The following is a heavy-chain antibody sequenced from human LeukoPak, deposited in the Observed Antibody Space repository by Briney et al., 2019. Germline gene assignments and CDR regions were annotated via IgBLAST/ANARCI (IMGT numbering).Heavy chain of an antibody. CDR3: AREAVAGTRYFDY. Sequence: SETLSLTCTVSGGSIRNSDYYWGWIRQPPGKGLEWIGSIYDSGSTYFTPSLKSRVTISVDKSKNQFSLRLSSVTAADTAVYYCAREAVAGTRYFDYWGQGTLVTVSS. V-gene: IGHV4-39*07. J-gene: IGHJ4*02. D-gene: IGHD6-19*01. CDR2: IYDSGST. CDR1: GGSIRNSDYY.